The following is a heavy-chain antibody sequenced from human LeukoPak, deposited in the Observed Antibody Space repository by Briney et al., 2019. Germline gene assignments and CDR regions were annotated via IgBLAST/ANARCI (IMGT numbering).Heavy chain of an antibody. J-gene: IGHJ4*02. CDR1: GGSFSGYY. Sequence: PSETLSLTCAVYGGSFSGYYWSWIRQPPGKGLEWIGEINHSGSTNYNPSLKSRVTISVDTSKNQFSLKLSSVTAADTAVYYCARGGHYYDSSGYHGFVRYWGQGTLVTVSS. CDR2: INHSGST. CDR3: ARGGHYYDSSGYHGFVRY. V-gene: IGHV4-34*01. D-gene: IGHD3-22*01.